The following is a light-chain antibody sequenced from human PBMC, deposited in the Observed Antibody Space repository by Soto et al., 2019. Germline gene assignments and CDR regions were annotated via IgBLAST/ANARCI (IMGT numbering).Light chain of an antibody. CDR2: DAS. J-gene: IGKJ4*01. CDR3: KQFNIYPLT. V-gene: IGKV1-13*02. Sequence: IQMTQSPSSLSAAVGERVAMAWRASQTISSALAWYQQKPGKAHKLPIHDASTLESGVQSRFSGSGSGTDFTLTISSLQPEDFATYYCKQFNIYPLTFGGGTKVDIK. CDR1: QTISSA.